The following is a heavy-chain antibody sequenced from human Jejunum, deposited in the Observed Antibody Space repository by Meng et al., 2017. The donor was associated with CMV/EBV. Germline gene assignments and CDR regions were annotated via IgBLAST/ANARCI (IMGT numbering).Heavy chain of an antibody. CDR3: ARSRDGYSYFNS. J-gene: IGHJ5*02. CDR2: INSDGSDP. Sequence: VESGGGVAQPGVSLRLSCAASGFTFRTYWMHWVRQAPGKGLEWVSRINSDGSDPRYADSVKDRYTISRDNAKDTVYLQMSSLRAEDTAVYFCARSRDGYSYFNSWGQGTLVTVAS. CDR1: GFTFRTYW. V-gene: IGHV3-74*01. D-gene: IGHD5-24*01.